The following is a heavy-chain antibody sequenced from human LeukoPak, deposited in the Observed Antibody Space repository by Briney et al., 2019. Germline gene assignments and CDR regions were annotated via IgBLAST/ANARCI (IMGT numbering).Heavy chain of an antibody. D-gene: IGHD5-12*01. CDR2: ISYDGGNK. CDR1: AFTFSSYA. J-gene: IGHJ6*03. Sequence: GGSLRLSCAASAFTFSSYAMHWVRQAPGKGLEWVAIISYDGGNKYYADSVKGRFTISRDNAKNSLYLQMNSLRAEDTAVYYCARVGYSGYDNSGAYYYYYMDVWGKGTTVTISS. CDR3: ARVGYSGYDNSGAYYYYYMDV. V-gene: IGHV3-30*04.